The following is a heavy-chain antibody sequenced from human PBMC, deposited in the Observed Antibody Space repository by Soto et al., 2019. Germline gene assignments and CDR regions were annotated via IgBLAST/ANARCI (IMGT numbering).Heavy chain of an antibody. CDR2: IHYSGST. CDR3: TRRWEPLYFDY. CDR1: GGSVSSTSNY. V-gene: IGHV4-61*10. D-gene: IGHD1-26*01. J-gene: IGHJ4*02. Sequence: SETLSLTCTVSGGSVSSTSNYWSWIRQPTGKGLEWIGYIHYSGSTNYNPSLKSRVAMSVDTSKNHFSLKLSSVTAADTAVYFFTRRWEPLYFDYWGKRALVTGS.